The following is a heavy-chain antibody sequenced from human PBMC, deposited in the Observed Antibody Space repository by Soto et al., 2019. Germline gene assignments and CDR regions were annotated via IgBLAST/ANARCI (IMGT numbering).Heavy chain of an antibody. Sequence: QITLKESGPTLVKPTQTLTLTCTFSGFSLSTSGVGVGWIRQPPGKALEWLALIYWDDDKRYSPSLKSRLTITKDTSKNQGVLTMTNMDPVDTATYYCAHSLYDYVWGTNWFDPWGQGTLVTVSS. CDR3: AHSLYDYVWGTNWFDP. CDR1: GFSLSTSGVG. J-gene: IGHJ5*02. V-gene: IGHV2-5*02. D-gene: IGHD3-16*01. CDR2: IYWDDDK.